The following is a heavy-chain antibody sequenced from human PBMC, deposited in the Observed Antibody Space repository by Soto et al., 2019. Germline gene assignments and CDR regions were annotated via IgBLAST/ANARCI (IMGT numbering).Heavy chain of an antibody. CDR3: AREGFGYGSGPFDI. CDR2: ITAYNTNT. D-gene: IGHD3-10*01. CDR1: GYTFTSYG. Sequence: QVPLEQSGAEVKKPGASVKVSCKASGYTFTSYGISWVRQAPGQGLEWMGWITAYNTNTNYAQKLQGRVTMTTDTSTSTAYMELTSLRSDDTAVYYCAREGFGYGSGPFDIWGQGTMVTVSS. V-gene: IGHV1-18*01. J-gene: IGHJ3*02.